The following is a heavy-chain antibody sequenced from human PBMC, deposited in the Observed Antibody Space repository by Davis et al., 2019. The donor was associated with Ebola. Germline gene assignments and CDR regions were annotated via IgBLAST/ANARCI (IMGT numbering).Heavy chain of an antibody. D-gene: IGHD1-26*01. CDR2: ILPGDSDT. CDR1: GYRFTRFW. CDR3: ARQGAPYSAPAN. J-gene: IGHJ4*02. V-gene: IGHV5-51*01. Sequence: GESLKIPCKASGYRFTRFWIGWVRQPPGQGLEWMGAILPGDSDTRYSPSFQGQVTISADKSITTAYLHWNSLKASDTAMYYCARQGAPYSAPANWGQGTLVTVSS.